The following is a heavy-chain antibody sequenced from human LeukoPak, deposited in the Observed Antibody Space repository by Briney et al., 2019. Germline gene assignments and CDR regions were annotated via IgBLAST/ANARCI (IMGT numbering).Heavy chain of an antibody. D-gene: IGHD6-13*01. CDR3: ARHQVRGYSNPDY. V-gene: IGHV4-39*01. Sequence: SETLSLTCTVSGGSISSSSYYWGWIRQPPGKGLEWIGSIYHSGSTYYNPSLKSRVTISVDTSKNQFSLKLSSVTAADTAVYYCARHQVRGYSNPDYWGQGTLVTVS. CDR2: IYHSGST. J-gene: IGHJ4*02. CDR1: GGSISSSSYY.